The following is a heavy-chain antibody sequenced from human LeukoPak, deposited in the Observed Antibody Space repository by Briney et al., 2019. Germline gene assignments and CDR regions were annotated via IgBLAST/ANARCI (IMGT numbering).Heavy chain of an antibody. CDR3: ARGPDY. J-gene: IGHJ4*02. CDR2: IIPILGIA. V-gene: IGHV1-69*04. Sequence: GRSLRLSCAASGFTFSSYAISWVRQAPGQGLEWMGRIIPILGIANYAQKFQGRVTITADKSTSTAYMELSSLRSEDTAVYYCARGPDYWGQGTLVTVSS. CDR1: GFTFSSYA.